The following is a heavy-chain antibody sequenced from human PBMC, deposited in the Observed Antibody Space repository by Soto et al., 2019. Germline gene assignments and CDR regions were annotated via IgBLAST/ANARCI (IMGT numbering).Heavy chain of an antibody. D-gene: IGHD3-22*01. Sequence: ASVKLSFKASGYNFTSYGIIWVRQAPGQGLEWMGWISAYNGNTNYAQKLQGRVTMTTDTSTSTAYMELRSLRSDDTAVYYCARDRDYYDSSGYFDYWGQGTLVTVSS. CDR3: ARDRDYYDSSGYFDY. CDR1: GYNFTSYG. V-gene: IGHV1-18*01. J-gene: IGHJ4*02. CDR2: ISAYNGNT.